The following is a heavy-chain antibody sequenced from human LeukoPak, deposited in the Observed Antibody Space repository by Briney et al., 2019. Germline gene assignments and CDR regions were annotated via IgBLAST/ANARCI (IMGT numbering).Heavy chain of an antibody. D-gene: IGHD5-12*01. CDR3: ARVGYSGYDATFDY. CDR2: ISSNGGST. J-gene: IGHJ4*02. V-gene: IGHV3-64*01. CDR1: GFSLGTYW. Sequence: PGGSLRLSCAASGFSLGTYWMSWVRQAPGKGLEYVSAISSNGGSTYYANSVKGRFTISRDNSKNTLYLQMGSLRAEDMAVYYCARVGYSGYDATFDYWGQGTLVTVSS.